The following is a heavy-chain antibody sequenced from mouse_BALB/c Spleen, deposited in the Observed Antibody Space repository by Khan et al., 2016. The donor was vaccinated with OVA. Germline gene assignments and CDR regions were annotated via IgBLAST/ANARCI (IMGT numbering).Heavy chain of an antibody. V-gene: IGHV3-2*02. CDR2: ISYSGNT. Sequence: EVQLQESGPGLVKPSQSLSLTCTVTGYSITSEYTWNWIRQFPGNKLEWMGFISYSGNTRYNPSLKSRISITRDTSKNQFFLQLNSVTSEDTATXYSARKDYYDYDPFPYWGQGTLVTVSA. CDR3: ARKDYYDYDPFPY. J-gene: IGHJ3*01. CDR1: GYSITSEYT. D-gene: IGHD2-4*01.